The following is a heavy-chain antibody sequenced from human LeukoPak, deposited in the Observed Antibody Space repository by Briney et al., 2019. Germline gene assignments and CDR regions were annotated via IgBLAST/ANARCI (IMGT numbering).Heavy chain of an antibody. Sequence: GGSLRLSCAASGFTVSDHLMDWVRQAPGKGLERVARSRSRARGYSTEYAASVKGRFTISRGESNNLVYLQMNSLQTEDTAVYFCVSTITGSCFDDWGQGNLVTVSS. CDR3: VSTITGSCFDD. J-gene: IGHJ5*02. CDR1: GFTVSDHL. V-gene: IGHV3-72*01. D-gene: IGHD5-12*01. CDR2: SRSRARGYST.